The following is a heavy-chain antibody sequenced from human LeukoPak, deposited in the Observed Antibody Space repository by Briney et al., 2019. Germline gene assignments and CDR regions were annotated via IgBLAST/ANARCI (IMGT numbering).Heavy chain of an antibody. V-gene: IGHV3-33*06. CDR3: AKGSRYFDWVGAFDI. CDR1: GFTFSSYG. Sequence: PGRSLRLSCAASGFTFSSYGMHWVRQAPGKGLEWVAVIWYDGSNKYYADSVKGRFTISRDNSKNTLYLQMNSLRTEGTAVYYCAKGSRYFDWVGAFDIWGQGTMVTVSS. J-gene: IGHJ3*02. D-gene: IGHD3-9*01. CDR2: IWYDGSNK.